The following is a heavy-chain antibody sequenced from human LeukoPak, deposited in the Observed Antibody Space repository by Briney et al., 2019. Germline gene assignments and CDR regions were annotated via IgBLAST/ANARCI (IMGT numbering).Heavy chain of an antibody. Sequence: GGSLRLSCAASGFTFDDYAMHWVRQAPGKGLEWVSGISWNSGSIGYADSVKGRFTISGDNAKNSLYLQMNSLRAEDTALYYCAKASKGDPPCYFDYWGQGTLVTVSS. J-gene: IGHJ4*02. CDR1: GFTFDDYA. CDR2: ISWNSGSI. CDR3: AKASKGDPPCYFDY. V-gene: IGHV3-9*01. D-gene: IGHD2-21*02.